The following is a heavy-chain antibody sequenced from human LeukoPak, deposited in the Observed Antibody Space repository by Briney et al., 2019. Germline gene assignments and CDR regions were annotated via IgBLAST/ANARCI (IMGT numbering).Heavy chain of an antibody. D-gene: IGHD5-18*01. CDR3: ARRGRLGDTAPAWVDLFDY. J-gene: IGHJ4*02. V-gene: IGHV4-59*08. Sequence: PSETLSLTCTVSGGSISSYYWSWIRQPPGKGLEWIGYIYYSGSTNYNPSLKSRVTISVDTSKNQFSLKLSSVTAADTAVYYCARRGRLGDTAPAWVDLFDYWGQGTLVTVSS. CDR1: GGSISSYY. CDR2: IYYSGST.